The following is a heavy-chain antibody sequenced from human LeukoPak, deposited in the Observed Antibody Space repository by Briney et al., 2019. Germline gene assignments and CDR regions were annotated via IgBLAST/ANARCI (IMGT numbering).Heavy chain of an antibody. D-gene: IGHD3-22*01. Sequence: SETLSLTCTVSSGSINSYYWSWIRQPPGKGLEWIGYINYNGSTNYSPSLKSRVTISVDTSKNQFSLKLSSVTAADTAVYYCARHTYYYDSSGAFDIWGQGTMVTVSS. CDR1: SGSINSYY. V-gene: IGHV4-59*08. CDR3: ARHTYYYDSSGAFDI. J-gene: IGHJ3*02. CDR2: INYNGST.